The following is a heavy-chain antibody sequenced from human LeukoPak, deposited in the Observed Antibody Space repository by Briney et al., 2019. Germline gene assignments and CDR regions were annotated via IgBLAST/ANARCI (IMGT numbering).Heavy chain of an antibody. CDR1: GDTFTVDY. CDR3: ARAYSGYSIDL. CDR2: ISPSGGGA. Sequence: ASLRVSSVASGDTFTVDYMRWGRQAPGHGRGWMGIISPSGGGARYAQKYQGRVTMTRATSTSTLYMELSSLTSEDTAVYYCARAYSGYSIDLWGQGTLVTVSS. J-gene: IGHJ5*02. D-gene: IGHD3-22*01. V-gene: IGHV1-46*01.